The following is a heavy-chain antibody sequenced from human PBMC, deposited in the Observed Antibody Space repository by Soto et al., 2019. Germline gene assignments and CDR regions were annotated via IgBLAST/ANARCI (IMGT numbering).Heavy chain of an antibody. V-gene: IGHV1-18*01. CDR1: GYTFTSYG. J-gene: IGHJ4*02. D-gene: IGHD6-19*01. CDR3: VGEGGYGSGWYVY. CDR2: TSAFNGNT. Sequence: QVQLLQSGAEVKKPGASVKVSCKAYGYTFTSYGISWVRQAPGQGLEWMGWTSAFNGNTNYAQKFQDRVTMTTATSTSTGYMERRSRKSDDTAVYYCVGEGGYGSGWYVYWGQGTLVTVSS.